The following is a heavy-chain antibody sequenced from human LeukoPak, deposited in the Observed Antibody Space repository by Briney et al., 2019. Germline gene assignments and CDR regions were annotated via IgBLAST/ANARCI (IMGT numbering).Heavy chain of an antibody. CDR1: GFTFSSYA. Sequence: PGGSLRLSCAASGFTFSSYAMAWVRQAPGKGLEWVSFISGSGDSTYYADSVKGRFTISRDNSKNTLYLQVNCLRAEDTAVYYCAKDRISMVRGVIAPGSWGQGTLVTVSS. V-gene: IGHV3-23*01. D-gene: IGHD3-10*01. J-gene: IGHJ5*02. CDR2: ISGSGDST. CDR3: AKDRISMVRGVIAPGS.